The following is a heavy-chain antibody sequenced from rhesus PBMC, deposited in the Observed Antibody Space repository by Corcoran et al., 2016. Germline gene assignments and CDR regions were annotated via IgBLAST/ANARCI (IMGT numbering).Heavy chain of an antibody. CDR2: IYGSGGST. CDR1: GGSITDSSS. CDR3: ARDEGNIWTGYYSGRGFGY. D-gene: IGHD3-3*01. J-gene: IGHJ4*01. V-gene: IGHV4-147*01. Sequence: QVQLQESGPGLVKPSETLSPTCTVSGGSITDSSSWHWIRQPPGTGLGGLGRIYGSGGSTSYKPSLKSRVSFAKDTSKNQFSLKLSSVTAADTAVYYCARDEGNIWTGYYSGRGFGYWGQGGLVTVSS.